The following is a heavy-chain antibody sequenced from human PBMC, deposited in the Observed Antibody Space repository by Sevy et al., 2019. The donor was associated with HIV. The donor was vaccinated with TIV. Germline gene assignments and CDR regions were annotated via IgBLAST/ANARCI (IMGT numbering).Heavy chain of an antibody. V-gene: IGHV6-1*01. D-gene: IGHD3-3*01. CDR1: GDSVSSSSVA. CDR2: TYYRSKWCN. J-gene: IGHJ5*02. Sequence: SQTLSLTCTISGDSVSSSSVAWNWIRQSPSRGLEWLGRTYYRSKWCNDYALFVKNRIIISPDTSKNQLSLQLNSVTPEDTAVYYCARAITIFGLTIMLDPWGLGTLVTVSS. CDR3: ARAITIFGLTIMLDP.